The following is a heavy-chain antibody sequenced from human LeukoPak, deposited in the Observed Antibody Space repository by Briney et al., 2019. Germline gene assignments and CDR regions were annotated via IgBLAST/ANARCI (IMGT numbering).Heavy chain of an antibody. Sequence: ASVKVSCKASGGTFSSYAISWVRQAPGQGLEWMGGIIPIFGTANYAQKFQSRVTITADESTSTAYMELSSLRSEDTAVYYCARYDFWSGYYFKASRGYYFDYWGQGTLVTVSS. V-gene: IGHV1-69*13. CDR3: ARYDFWSGYYFKASRGYYFDY. J-gene: IGHJ4*02. D-gene: IGHD3-3*01. CDR1: GGTFSSYA. CDR2: IIPIFGTA.